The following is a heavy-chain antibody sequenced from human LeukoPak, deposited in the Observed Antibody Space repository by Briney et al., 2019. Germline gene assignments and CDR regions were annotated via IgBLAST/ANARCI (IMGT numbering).Heavy chain of an antibody. V-gene: IGHV3-7*03. D-gene: IGHD5-24*01. J-gene: IGHJ6*02. Sequence: GGSLRLSCAASGFTFSNYWMTWVRQAPGKGLEWVANINRDGSERYYVDSVRGRFTISRDDAKSSLYLQMNSLRAEDTAVYYCARRDAMDVWGQGTTVIVFS. CDR2: INRDGSER. CDR3: ARRDAMDV. CDR1: GFTFSNYW.